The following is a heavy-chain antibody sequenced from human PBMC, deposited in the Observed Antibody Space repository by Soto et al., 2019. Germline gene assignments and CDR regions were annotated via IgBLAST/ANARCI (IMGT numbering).Heavy chain of an antibody. CDR3: ARGPYSSGWDYYYGMDV. D-gene: IGHD6-19*01. V-gene: IGHV1-3*01. CDR1: GYTFTSYA. J-gene: IGHJ6*02. CDR2: INAGNGNT. Sequence: ASVKVSCKASGYTFTSYAMHWVRQAPGQRLEWMGWINAGNGNTKYSQKFQGRVTITRDTSASTAYMELSSLRSEDTAVYYCARGPYSSGWDYYYGMDVWGQGTTVTVSS.